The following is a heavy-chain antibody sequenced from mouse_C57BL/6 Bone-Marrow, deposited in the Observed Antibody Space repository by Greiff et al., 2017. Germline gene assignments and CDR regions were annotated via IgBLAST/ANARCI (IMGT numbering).Heavy chain of an antibody. CDR2: FYPGDGDT. D-gene: IGHD1-1*01. Sequence: VQLQQSGAELVKPGASVKISCTASGYAFSSYWMNWVKQRPGKGLEWIGQFYPGDGDTNYNGKFKGKATLTADKSSSTAYMQLSSVTSEDSAVYFCARWGYSSGHYAMDYWGQGTSVTVSS. CDR3: ARWGYSSGHYAMDY. CDR1: GYAFSSYW. V-gene: IGHV1-80*01. J-gene: IGHJ4*01.